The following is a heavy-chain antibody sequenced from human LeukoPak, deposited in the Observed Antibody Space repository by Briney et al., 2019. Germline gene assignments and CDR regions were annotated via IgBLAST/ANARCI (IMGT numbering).Heavy chain of an antibody. CDR3: ARADILTGWQAFDI. D-gene: IGHD3-9*01. Sequence: GGSLRLSCAASGFTFSSYEMNWVRQAPGKGLEWVSYISSSGSTIYYADSVKGRFTISRDNAKNSLYLQMNSLRADDTAVYYCARADILTGWQAFDIWGQGTMVTVSS. CDR2: ISSSGSTI. CDR1: GFTFSSYE. V-gene: IGHV3-48*03. J-gene: IGHJ3*02.